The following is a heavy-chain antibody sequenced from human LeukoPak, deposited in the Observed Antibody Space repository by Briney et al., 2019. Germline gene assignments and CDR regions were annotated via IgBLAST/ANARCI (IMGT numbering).Heavy chain of an antibody. J-gene: IGHJ6*03. V-gene: IGHV4-39*01. CDR2: IYYSGST. Sequence: SETLSLTCTVSGGSISSSSYYWGWIRQPPGKGLEWIGSIYYSGSTYYNPSLKSRVTISVDTSKNQFSLKLSSVTAADTAVYYCARGRYSYGVYYYYYMDVWGKGTTVTVSS. CDR1: GGSISSSSYY. CDR3: ARGRYSYGVYYYYYMDV. D-gene: IGHD5-18*01.